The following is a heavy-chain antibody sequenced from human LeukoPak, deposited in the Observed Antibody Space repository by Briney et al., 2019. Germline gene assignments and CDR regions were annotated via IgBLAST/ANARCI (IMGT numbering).Heavy chain of an antibody. J-gene: IGHJ6*03. Sequence: NPSETLSLTCAVSGGSISSYYWSWIRQPAGKGLEWIGRIYPSGSTNYNPSLKSRVTMSVDTSKNQFSLKLSSVTAADTAVYYCARETSDYYDTSGYYDYYYYMDVWGKGTTVTISS. D-gene: IGHD3-22*01. CDR1: GGSISSYY. V-gene: IGHV4-4*07. CDR2: IYPSGST. CDR3: ARETSDYYDTSGYYDYYYYMDV.